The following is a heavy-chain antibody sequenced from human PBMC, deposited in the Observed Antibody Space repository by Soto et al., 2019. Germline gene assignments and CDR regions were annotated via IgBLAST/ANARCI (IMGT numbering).Heavy chain of an antibody. CDR3: ARRSPSWAFDI. D-gene: IGHD2-15*01. V-gene: IGHV3-23*01. Sequence: EVQLLESGGGLVQPGGSLRLSCAASGFTFNYAMNWVRQAPGKGLEWGSVISGSGSSTYYADSVKGRFSISRDHSKNTLYLQMSSLRADDTAVYYCARRSPSWAFDIWGQGTMVTVSS. CDR2: ISGSGSST. CDR1: GFTFNYA. J-gene: IGHJ3*02.